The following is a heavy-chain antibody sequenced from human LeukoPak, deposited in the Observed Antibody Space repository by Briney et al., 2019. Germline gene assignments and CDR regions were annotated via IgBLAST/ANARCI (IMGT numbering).Heavy chain of an antibody. V-gene: IGHV3-15*01. D-gene: IGHD3-10*01. CDR2: IKSKTDGGTT. J-gene: IGHJ6*03. CDR3: AKTRGDRWYYMDV. Sequence: GGSLRLSCAASGFTFSNAWMSWVRQAPGKGLEWVGRIKSKTDGGTTDYAAPVKGRFTISRDDSKNTLYLQMNSLRAEDTAVYYCAKTRGDRWYYMDVWGKGTTVTVSS. CDR1: GFTFSNAW.